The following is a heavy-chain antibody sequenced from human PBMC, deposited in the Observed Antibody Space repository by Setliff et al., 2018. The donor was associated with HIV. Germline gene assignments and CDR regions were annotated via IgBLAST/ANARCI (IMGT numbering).Heavy chain of an antibody. CDR3: ARSIDEIAAAVTGLSFHI. D-gene: IGHD6-13*01. J-gene: IGHJ3*02. V-gene: IGHV3-7*03. CDR1: GFTFSSYW. Sequence: PGESLKISCAASGFTFSSYWMSWVRQAPGKGLEWVANIKQHGSEKFYVDSVKGRFTISRDDAKNSLYLQMNSLRAEDTALYYCARSIDEIAAAVTGLSFHIWGHGTMVTVSS. CDR2: IKQHGSEK.